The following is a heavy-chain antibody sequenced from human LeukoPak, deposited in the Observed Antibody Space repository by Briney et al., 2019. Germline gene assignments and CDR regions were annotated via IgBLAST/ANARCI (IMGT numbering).Heavy chain of an antibody. CDR3: VRDRGAYFYETGY. D-gene: IGHD3-22*01. J-gene: IGHJ4*02. Sequence: GGSLRLSCAASGFTFSSYSMNWVRQAPGKGLEWVSVVYSDGRTYHADSVTGRFTISRDISKNTLYLHMRSLRAEDTAVYYCVRDRGAYFYETGYRGQGTLVTVSS. V-gene: IGHV3-66*01. CDR1: GFTFSSYS. CDR2: VYSDGRT.